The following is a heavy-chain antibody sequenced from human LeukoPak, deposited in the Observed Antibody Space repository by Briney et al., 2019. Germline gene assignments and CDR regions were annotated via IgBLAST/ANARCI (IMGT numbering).Heavy chain of an antibody. CDR3: VVVATGRGGLDV. CDR1: GFTFSSYW. Sequence: GSLRLSCVASGFTFSSYWMSWVRQAPGKGLEWVANIKYDGSEKYYVDSVKGRFTISRDDAKNSLYLQMNSLRAEDTAVYYCVVVATGRGGLDVWGQGTTVTVSS. V-gene: IGHV3-7*01. CDR2: IKYDGSEK. J-gene: IGHJ6*02. D-gene: IGHD6-13*01.